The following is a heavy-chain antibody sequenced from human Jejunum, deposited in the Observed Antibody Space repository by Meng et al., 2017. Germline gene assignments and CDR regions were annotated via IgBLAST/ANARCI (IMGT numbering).Heavy chain of an antibody. V-gene: IGHV3-7*01. CDR2: IKNQDGTEK. CDR3: VRDPVTTFDY. Sequence: GGSLRLSCSASGFTFRAYWMSWVRQAPGKGLEWVANIKNQDGTEKYYVDSVKGRFTISRDNAKNSLYLQMNSLRAEGTALYYCVRDPVTTFDYWGHGTLVTVSS. D-gene: IGHD1-14*01. J-gene: IGHJ4*01. CDR1: GFTFRAYW.